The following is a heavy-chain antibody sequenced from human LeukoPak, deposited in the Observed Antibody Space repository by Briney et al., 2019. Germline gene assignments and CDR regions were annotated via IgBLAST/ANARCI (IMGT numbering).Heavy chain of an antibody. J-gene: IGHJ5*02. CDR1: GFTLSSYN. V-gene: IGHV3-23*01. CDR2: TSGSGGGT. D-gene: IGHD3-3*01. CDR3: AKDTITPLHYDFWSGYLGWFDP. Sequence: GGSLRLSCVASGFTLSSYNMKWVRQAPGKRLEGVSATSGSGGGTSYTDSVKGRFTISRDNSKNTLYLQMSSLRAEDTDVYYCAKDTITPLHYDFWSGYLGWFDPWGQGTMVTVSS.